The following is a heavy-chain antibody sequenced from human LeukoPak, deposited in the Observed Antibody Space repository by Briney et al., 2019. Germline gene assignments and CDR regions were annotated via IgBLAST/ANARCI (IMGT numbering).Heavy chain of an antibody. V-gene: IGHV3-48*03. D-gene: IGHD6-19*01. CDR2: ISSSGSTI. CDR3: ARQSSGWDRFDY. J-gene: IGHJ4*02. Sequence: GGSLRLSCAASGFTFSSYEMNWVRQAPGKGLEWVSYISSSGSTIYYADSVKGRFTISRDNAKNSLYLQMNSLRAEDTAVYYCARQSSGWDRFDYWGQGTLVTVSS. CDR1: GFTFSSYE.